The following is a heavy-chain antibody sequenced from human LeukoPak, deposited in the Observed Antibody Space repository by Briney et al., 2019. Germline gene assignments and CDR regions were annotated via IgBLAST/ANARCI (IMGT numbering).Heavy chain of an antibody. V-gene: IGHV3-9*01. J-gene: IGHJ4*02. CDR1: GFTFDDYA. D-gene: IGHD1-26*01. CDR3: AKEGAALFDY. Sequence: PGRSLRLSCAASGFTFDDYAMHWVRQAPGKGQEWVSGISWNSGSIGYADSVKGRFTISRDNAKNSLYLQMNSLRAEDTALYYCAKEGAALFDYWGQGTLVTVSS. CDR2: ISWNSGSI.